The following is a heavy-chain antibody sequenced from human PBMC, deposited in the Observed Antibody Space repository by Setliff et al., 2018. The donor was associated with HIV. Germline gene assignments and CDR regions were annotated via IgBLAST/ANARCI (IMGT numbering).Heavy chain of an antibody. CDR3: ARCWYSSGWLPGPDAFDI. CDR1: GGSIIYTSYY. V-gene: IGHV4-39*07. Sequence: PSETLSLTCTVSGGSIIYTSYYWGWIRQPPGKGLEWIGSIYYSGSVYYNPSLKSRVTISVDTTKNQFSLKVKSVTAADTAVYYCARCWYSSGWLPGPDAFDIWGQGTMVTVSS. CDR2: IYYSGSV. D-gene: IGHD6-19*01. J-gene: IGHJ3*02.